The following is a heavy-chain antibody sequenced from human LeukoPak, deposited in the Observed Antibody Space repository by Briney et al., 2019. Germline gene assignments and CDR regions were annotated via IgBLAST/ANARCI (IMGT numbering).Heavy chain of an antibody. V-gene: IGHV4-59*01. CDR2: IYYSGST. CDR1: GGSISSYY. J-gene: IGHJ4*02. CDR3: ASLDILTGYPGY. D-gene: IGHD3-9*01. Sequence: SETLSLTCTVSGGSISSYYWSWIRQPPGKGLEWIGYIYYSGSTNYNPSLKSRVTISVDTSKNQFSLKLSSVTAADTAVYYCASLDILTGYPGYWGQGTLVTVSS.